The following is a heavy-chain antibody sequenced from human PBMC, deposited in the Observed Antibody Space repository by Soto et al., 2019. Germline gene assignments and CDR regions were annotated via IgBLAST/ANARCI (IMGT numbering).Heavy chain of an antibody. CDR2: INHSGST. J-gene: IGHJ4*02. CDR3: ARGRYYYDRGLDY. D-gene: IGHD3-22*01. Sequence: SETLSLTCAVYGGSFSGYYWSWIRQPPGKGLEWIGEINHSGSTNYNPSLKSRVTISVDTSKNQFSLKLSSVTAADTAVYYCARGRYYYDRGLDYWGQGTLVTVSS. CDR1: GGSFSGYY. V-gene: IGHV4-34*01.